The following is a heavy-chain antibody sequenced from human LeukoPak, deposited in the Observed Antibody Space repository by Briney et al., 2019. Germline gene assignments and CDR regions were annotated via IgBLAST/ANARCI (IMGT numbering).Heavy chain of an antibody. Sequence: SGGSLRLSCAASGFTFSSYAMSWVRQAPGKGLEWVSAISGSGGSTYYADSVKGRFTISRDNSKNTLYLQMNRLRAEDTAVYYCAKEEMATITALDAFDIWGQGTMVTVSS. J-gene: IGHJ3*02. CDR2: ISGSGGST. CDR1: GFTFSSYA. V-gene: IGHV3-23*01. CDR3: AKEEMATITALDAFDI. D-gene: IGHD5-24*01.